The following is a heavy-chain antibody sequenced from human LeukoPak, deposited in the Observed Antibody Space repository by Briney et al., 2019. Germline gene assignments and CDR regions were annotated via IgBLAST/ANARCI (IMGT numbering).Heavy chain of an antibody. Sequence: PGGSLRLSCSASRYSFRNYAMHGVRQAPGKGLEYVSAIDNYGDGTYYADSVKGRFTFSRDISKNTLYLQMSSLRAEDTAVYYCVKMDSRDYWGQGTLVIVSS. D-gene: IGHD3/OR15-3a*01. J-gene: IGHJ4*02. CDR1: RYSFRNYA. CDR3: VKMDSRDY. CDR2: IDNYGDGT. V-gene: IGHV3-64D*06.